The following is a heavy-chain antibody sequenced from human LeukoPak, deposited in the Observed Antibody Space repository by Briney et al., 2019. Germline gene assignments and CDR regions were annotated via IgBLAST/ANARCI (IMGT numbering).Heavy chain of an antibody. CDR1: GFTFSSYG. CDR3: VKVPRSGCCAFDI. CDR2: ISYDESNE. V-gene: IGHV3-30*18. J-gene: IGHJ3*02. D-gene: IGHD6-19*01. Sequence: GRSLRLSCAASGFTFSSYGMHWVRQAPGKGLEWVAAISYDESNECYVDSVKGRFTVSRDNSKNTLYLQMNSLRVEDTAVYYCVKVPRSGCCAFDIWGQGTMVTVSS.